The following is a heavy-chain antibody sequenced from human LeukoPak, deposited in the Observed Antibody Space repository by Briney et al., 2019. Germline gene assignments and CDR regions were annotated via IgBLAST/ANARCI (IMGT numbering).Heavy chain of an antibody. CDR3: TTGGYSYGTHYFDY. Sequence: GGSLRLSCAASGFTFNNAWMSWVRQAPGKGLEWVGRIKSKISGGTTDYAAPVKGRFTISRDDSKNTLYLQMNSLKTEDTAVYYCTTGGYSYGTHYFDYWGQGTLVTVSS. V-gene: IGHV3-15*01. J-gene: IGHJ4*02. D-gene: IGHD5-18*01. CDR1: GFTFNNAW. CDR2: IKSKISGGTT.